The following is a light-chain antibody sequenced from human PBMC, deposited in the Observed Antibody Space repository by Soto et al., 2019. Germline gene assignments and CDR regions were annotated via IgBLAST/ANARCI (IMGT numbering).Light chain of an antibody. CDR2: GAS. V-gene: IGKV3-20*01. CDR3: QHFGSSPPVT. Sequence: EIVLTQSPGTLSLSPGERATLSCRARQSVSSSYLAWYQQRHGLPPRLLVYGASKRAPGIPDRFRGSGSGSEFTLTISAVEPEDFAVYFCQHFGSSPPVTFGQGTRLEIK. J-gene: IGKJ5*01. CDR1: QSVSSSY.